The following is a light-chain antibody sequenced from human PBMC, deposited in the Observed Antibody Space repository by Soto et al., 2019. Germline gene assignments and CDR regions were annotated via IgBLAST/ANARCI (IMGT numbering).Light chain of an antibody. CDR3: SSYAGSLYV. V-gene: IGLV2-8*01. CDR1: SSDVGGYNY. J-gene: IGLJ1*01. Sequence: QSALTQPPSASGSPGQSVTISCTGTSSDVGGYNYVSWYQQHPGKAPKLMIYEVSKRPSGVPDRFSGSKSGNTDSLTVSGLQAEDEADYSCSSYAGSLYVFGTGTQLTVL. CDR2: EVS.